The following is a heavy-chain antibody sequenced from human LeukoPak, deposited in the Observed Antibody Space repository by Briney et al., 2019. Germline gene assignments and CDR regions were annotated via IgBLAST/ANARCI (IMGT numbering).Heavy chain of an antibody. V-gene: IGHV3-74*01. CDR3: ERARWYSWDY. J-gene: IGHJ4*02. Sequence: GGSLRLSCAVSGFTFSGHGMFWVRQAPGKGLEWVSSDGSGTGYTDSVEGGLAVSSVNARNTLYLQMNSLRAEGTDVYYFERARWYSWDYWGQGTLDTVSS. CDR2: DGSGT. D-gene: IGHD6-13*01. CDR1: GFTFSGHG.